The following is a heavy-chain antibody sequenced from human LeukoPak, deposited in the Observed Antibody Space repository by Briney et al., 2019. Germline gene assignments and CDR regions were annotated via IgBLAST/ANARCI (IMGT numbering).Heavy chain of an antibody. Sequence: GGSLRLSCAASGFTFSSYAMSWVRQAPGKGLEWVAFIRNDGSNKYYAGPMKGRFTISRDNSKNTLYLQINSLRTEDTAIYYCAKDDILTGYSLDYWGQGTLVTVSS. D-gene: IGHD3-9*01. CDR2: IRNDGSNK. CDR1: GFTFSSYA. J-gene: IGHJ4*02. V-gene: IGHV3-30*02. CDR3: AKDDILTGYSLDY.